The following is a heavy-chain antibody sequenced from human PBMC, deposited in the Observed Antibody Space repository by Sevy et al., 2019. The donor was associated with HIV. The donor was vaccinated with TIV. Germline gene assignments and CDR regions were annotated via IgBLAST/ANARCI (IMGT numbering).Heavy chain of an antibody. V-gene: IGHV4-59*01. J-gene: IGHJ5*02. CDR2: LYFSGNT. CDR3: ARDYYDDRPRGFDP. D-gene: IGHD3-22*01. CDR1: GDSISKYV. Sequence: SETLSLTCTVSGDSISKYVWSWIRQPPGKGLEWIGYLYFSGNTNYNPSLKSRVTISVDTSKNQFSLTLKSVTAADTAVYYCARDYYDDRPRGFDPWGHGTLVTVSS.